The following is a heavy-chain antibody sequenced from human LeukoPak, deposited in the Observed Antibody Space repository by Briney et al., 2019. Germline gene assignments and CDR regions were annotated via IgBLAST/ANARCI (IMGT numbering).Heavy chain of an antibody. Sequence: PSETLSLTCTVSGGSISSYYWSWIRQPPGKGLEWIGYIYYSGSTNYNPSLKSRVTISEDTSKNQFSLKLSSVTAADTAVYYCAGRGYSYGYDYWGQGTLVTVSS. CDR2: IYYSGST. CDR3: AGRGYSYGYDY. V-gene: IGHV4-59*01. D-gene: IGHD5-18*01. J-gene: IGHJ4*02. CDR1: GGSISSYY.